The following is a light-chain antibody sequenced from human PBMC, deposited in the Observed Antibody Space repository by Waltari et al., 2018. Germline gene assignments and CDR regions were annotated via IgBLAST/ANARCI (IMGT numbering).Light chain of an antibody. CDR2: EVS. J-gene: IGLJ1*01. CDR1: DGDVGPYDF. CDR3: SSYTTSSAPGV. Sequence: QSALTQPPSVSGPPGQSITISCPGTDGDVGPYDFVSWYQQHPGKAPHLIIYEVSNRPSGISNRFSASKSGNTASLTISGLQAEDEADYYCSSYTTSSAPGVFGTGTRVTVL. V-gene: IGLV2-14*01.